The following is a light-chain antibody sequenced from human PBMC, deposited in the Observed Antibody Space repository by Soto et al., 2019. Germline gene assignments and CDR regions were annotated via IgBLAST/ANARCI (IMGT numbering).Light chain of an antibody. CDR2: YDS. J-gene: IGLJ2*01. CDR1: NIVSKS. CDR3: QVWDSSSDHKV. V-gene: IGLV3-21*04. Sequence: SYELTQPPSVSVAPGKTARITCGGNNIVSKSVQWYQQKPGQAPVLVIYYDSDRPSGIPERFSGSNSGNTATLTISSVEDGDEADYYCQVWDSSSDHKVFGGGTKLTVL.